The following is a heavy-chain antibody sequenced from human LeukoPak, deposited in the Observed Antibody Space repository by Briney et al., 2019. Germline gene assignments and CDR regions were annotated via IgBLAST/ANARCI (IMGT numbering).Heavy chain of an antibody. CDR2: ISSSSSYI. V-gene: IGHV3-21*01. Sequence: PGGSLRLSCAASGFTFSSYSMNWVRQAPGKGLEWVSSISSSSSYIYYADSVKGRFTISRDNAKNSLYLQMNSLRAEDTAVYYCARVLRQWLVGTDAFDIWGQGTMVTVSS. J-gene: IGHJ3*02. CDR1: GFTFSSYS. D-gene: IGHD6-19*01. CDR3: ARVLRQWLVGTDAFDI.